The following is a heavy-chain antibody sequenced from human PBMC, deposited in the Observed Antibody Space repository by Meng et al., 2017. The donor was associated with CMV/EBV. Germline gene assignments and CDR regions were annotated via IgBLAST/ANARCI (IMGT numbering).Heavy chain of an antibody. Sequence: SETLSLTCTVSGGSISSSSYYWGWIRQPPGKGLEWIGSIYYSGSTYYNPSLKSRVTISVDTSKNQFSLKLSSVTAADTAVYYCARDLDISEYYYYGMDVWGQGTTVTVSS. CDR2: IYYSGST. J-gene: IGHJ6*02. CDR1: GGSISSSSYY. V-gene: IGHV4-39*07. CDR3: ARDLDISEYYYYGMDV. D-gene: IGHD2-2*03.